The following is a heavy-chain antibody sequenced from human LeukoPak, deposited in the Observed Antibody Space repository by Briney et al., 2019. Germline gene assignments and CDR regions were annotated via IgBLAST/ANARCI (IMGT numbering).Heavy chain of an antibody. Sequence: PSETLSLTCTVSGGSISSGDYYWSWIRQPPGKGLEWIGYIYYSGSTYYNPSLKSRVTISVDTSKNQFSLKLSSVTAADTAVYYCARVGYSYGYRGGAFDIWGQGTMVTVSS. CDR1: GGSISSGDYY. CDR3: ARVGYSYGYRGGAFDI. D-gene: IGHD5-18*01. V-gene: IGHV4-30-4*08. CDR2: IYYSGST. J-gene: IGHJ3*02.